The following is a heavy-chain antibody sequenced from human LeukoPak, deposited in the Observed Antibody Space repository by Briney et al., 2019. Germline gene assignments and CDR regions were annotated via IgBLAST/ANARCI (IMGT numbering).Heavy chain of an antibody. CDR2: ISGSGDST. D-gene: IGHD3-22*01. V-gene: IGHV3-23*01. CDR1: GFNFYNAW. CDR3: AKRGVVIRVILVGFHKEAYYFDS. J-gene: IGHJ4*02. Sequence: GGSLRLSCAASGFNFYNAWMSWVRQAPGKGLEWVSIISGSGDSTYYADSVKGRFTISRDNPKNTLYLQMNCLRADDTAVYFCAKRGVVIRVILVGFHKEAYYFDSWGQGALVTVSS.